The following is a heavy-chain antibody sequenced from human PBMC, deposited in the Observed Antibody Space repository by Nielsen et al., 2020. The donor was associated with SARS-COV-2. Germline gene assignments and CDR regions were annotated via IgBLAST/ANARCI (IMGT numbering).Heavy chain of an antibody. CDR2: IIPIFGTA. J-gene: IGHJ6*03. CDR1: GGTFSSYA. D-gene: IGHD2-8*01. V-gene: IGHV1-69*13. CDR3: ARDLYGYCTNGVCYNHYYYYMDV. Sequence: SVKVSCKASGGTFSSYAISWVRQAPGQGLEWMGGIIPIFGTANYAQKFQGRVTITADESTSTAYMELSSLRSEDTAVYYCARDLYGYCTNGVCYNHYYYYMDVWGKGTTVTVSS.